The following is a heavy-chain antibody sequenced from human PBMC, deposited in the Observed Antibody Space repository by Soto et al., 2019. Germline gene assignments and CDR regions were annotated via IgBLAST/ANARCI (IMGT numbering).Heavy chain of an antibody. CDR2: ISGGGAGT. CDR3: ARDFYGGYTYGPGDY. D-gene: IGHD5-18*01. Sequence: PGGSLRLSCVVSGRTFRSYAMSWVRQAPGKGLEWVSGISGGGAGTYYADSVKGRFTISRDNAKRSLYLQMKSLRAEDTAVYYCARDFYGGYTYGPGDYWGQGALVTVS. V-gene: IGHV3-23*01. J-gene: IGHJ4*02. CDR1: GRTFRSYA.